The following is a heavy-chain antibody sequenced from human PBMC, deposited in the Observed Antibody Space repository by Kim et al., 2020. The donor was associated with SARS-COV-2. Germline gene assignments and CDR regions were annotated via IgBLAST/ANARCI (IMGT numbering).Heavy chain of an antibody. D-gene: IGHD5-12*01. CDR3: ARGYSGYVWLDY. V-gene: IGHV4-59*09. J-gene: IGHJ4*02. Sequence: NYTPTLKSRVTISVETSKNQFSLKLSSVTAADTAVYYCARGYSGYVWLDYWGQGTLVTVSS.